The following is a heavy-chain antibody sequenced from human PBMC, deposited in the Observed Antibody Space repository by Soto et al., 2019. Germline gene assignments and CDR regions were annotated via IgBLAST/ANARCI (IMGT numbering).Heavy chain of an antibody. CDR2: IIPIFGTA. V-gene: IGHV1-69*13. Sequence: GASVKVSCKASGGTFSSYAISWRRQAPGQGLEWMGGIIPIFGTANYAQKFQGRVTITADESTSTAYMELSSLRSEDTAVYYCAKDNPMIFGVVMRGPEYYAHGTEVWGRGTTVTV. J-gene: IGHJ6*02. D-gene: IGHD3-3*01. CDR1: GGTFSSYA. CDR3: AKDNPMIFGVVMRGPEYYAHGTEV.